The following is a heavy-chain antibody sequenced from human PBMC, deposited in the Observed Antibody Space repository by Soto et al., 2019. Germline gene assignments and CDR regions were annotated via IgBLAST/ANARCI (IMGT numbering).Heavy chain of an antibody. D-gene: IGHD4-17*01. Sequence: PGGSLRLSCAASGFTFSSYAMSWVRQAPGKGLEWVSAISGSGGSTYYADSVKGRFTISRDNSKNTLYLQMNSLRAEDTAVYYSAKFFRVYGGGRGDAFDIWGQGTMVTVSS. J-gene: IGHJ3*02. CDR2: ISGSGGST. CDR3: AKFFRVYGGGRGDAFDI. CDR1: GFTFSSYA. V-gene: IGHV3-23*01.